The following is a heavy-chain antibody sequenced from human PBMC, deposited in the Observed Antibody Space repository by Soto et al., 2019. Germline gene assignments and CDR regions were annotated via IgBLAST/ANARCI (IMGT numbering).Heavy chain of an antibody. Sequence: GGSLRLSCAVSGFTFSSYWMSWVRQAPGKGLEWVANIKQDGSEKYYVDSVKGRFTISRDNAKNSLYLQMNSLRAEDTAVYYCGREGMTPASAYYYYFGMDVWGQGTTVTVSS. CDR3: GREGMTPASAYYYYFGMDV. J-gene: IGHJ6*02. D-gene: IGHD4-17*01. CDR1: GFTFSSYW. CDR2: IKQDGSEK. V-gene: IGHV3-7*01.